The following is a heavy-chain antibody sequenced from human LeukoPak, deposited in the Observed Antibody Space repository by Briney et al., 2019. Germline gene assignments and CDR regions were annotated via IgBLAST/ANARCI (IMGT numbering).Heavy chain of an antibody. V-gene: IGHV3-7*01. CDR3: ARDLRTGYTYGYPLDY. CDR1: GFTFSSNW. J-gene: IGHJ4*02. CDR2: INQDGSLK. Sequence: PGGSLRLSCVASGFTFSSNWMSWVRQAPGKGLEWVANINQDGSLKYYVDSVKGRFTISRDNAKNSLYLQMNSLRAEDTAFYYCARDLRTGYTYGYPLDYWGQGTLVTVSS. D-gene: IGHD5-18*01.